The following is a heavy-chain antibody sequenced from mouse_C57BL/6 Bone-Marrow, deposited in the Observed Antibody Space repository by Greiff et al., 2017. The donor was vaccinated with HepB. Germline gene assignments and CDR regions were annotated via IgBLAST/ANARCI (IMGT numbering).Heavy chain of an antibody. Sequence: QVQLKQPGAELVKPGASVKMSCKASGYTFTSYWITWVKQRPGQGLEWIGDIYPGSGSTNYNEKFKSKATLTVDTSSSTAYMQLSSLTSEDSAVYYCARGRDYYGSSDYWGQGTTLTVSS. J-gene: IGHJ2*01. CDR3: ARGRDYYGSSDY. CDR2: IYPGSGST. D-gene: IGHD1-1*01. CDR1: GYTFTSYW. V-gene: IGHV1-55*01.